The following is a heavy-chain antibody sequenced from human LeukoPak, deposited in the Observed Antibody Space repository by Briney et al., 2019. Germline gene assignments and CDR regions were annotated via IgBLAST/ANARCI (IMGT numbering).Heavy chain of an antibody. CDR1: GFTFSSYG. Sequence: GRSLRLSCAASGFTFSSYGMHWVRQAPGQGLEWVAVISYDGSNKYYADSVKGRFTISRDNSKNTLYLQMNSLRAEDTAVYYCAKDLEDIVVVVAATLTNYYYYGMDVWGKGTTVTVSS. V-gene: IGHV3-30*18. D-gene: IGHD2-15*01. CDR3: AKDLEDIVVVVAATLTNYYYYGMDV. CDR2: ISYDGSNK. J-gene: IGHJ6*04.